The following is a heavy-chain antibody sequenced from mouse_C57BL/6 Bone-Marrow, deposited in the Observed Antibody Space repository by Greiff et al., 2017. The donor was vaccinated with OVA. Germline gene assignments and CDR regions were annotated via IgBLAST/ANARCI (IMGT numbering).Heavy chain of an antibody. V-gene: IGHV8-12*01. CDR1: GFSLSTYGMG. CDR3: ARSGDSSGYSAWFAY. J-gene: IGHJ3*01. D-gene: IGHD3-2*02. CDR2: IYWDDDK. Sequence: QVQLKESGPGILQSSQTLSLTCSFSGFSLSTYGMGVSWIRQPSGKDLEWLAHIYWDDDKRYNPSLKSRITISKETSRNQVFLKINSVDTSDTATYYCARSGDSSGYSAWFAYWGQGTLVTVSA.